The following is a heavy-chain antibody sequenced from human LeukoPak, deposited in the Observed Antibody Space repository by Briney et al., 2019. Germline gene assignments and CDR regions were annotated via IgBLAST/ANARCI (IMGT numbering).Heavy chain of an antibody. D-gene: IGHD3-10*01. J-gene: IGHJ4*02. CDR1: GFTFSSYW. Sequence: PGGSLRLSCAGSGFTFSSYWMSWVRQAPGKGLEWVARVKSRSAGETTDYAAPVKGRFTISRDDSKNTLYLQMNSLKTEDTAVYYCTLIQGWGSGSYYRDFWGQGTLVTVSS. CDR2: VKSRSAGETT. V-gene: IGHV3-15*01. CDR3: TLIQGWGSGSYYRDF.